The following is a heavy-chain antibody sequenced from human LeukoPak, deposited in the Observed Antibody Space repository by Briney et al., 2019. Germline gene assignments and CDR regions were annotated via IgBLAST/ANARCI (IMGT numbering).Heavy chain of an antibody. CDR1: GGSTSSSSYY. D-gene: IGHD3-22*01. V-gene: IGHV4-39*01. Sequence: LETLSLTCTVSGGSTSSSSYYWGWIRQPPGKGLEWIGSIYYSGSTYYNPSLKSRVTISVDTSKNQFSLKLSSVTAADTAVYYCARSPIYDSSGYYYVGSYYYYMDVWGKGTTVTVSS. J-gene: IGHJ6*03. CDR2: IYYSGST. CDR3: ARSPIYDSSGYYYVGSYYYYMDV.